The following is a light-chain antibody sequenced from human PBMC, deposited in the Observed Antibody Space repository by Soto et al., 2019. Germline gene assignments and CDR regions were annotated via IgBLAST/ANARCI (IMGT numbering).Light chain of an antibody. CDR1: QSVSSN. CDR2: GAS. CDR3: QQYNNCPLT. Sequence: EIVMTQSQASLSVSPGERATLSCRASQSVSSNLAWYQQKPGQAHRLLFYGASTRATGIPARFSGSGSGTGFTLTISSLPADYFALYYFQQYNNCPLTFGGGSQVQIK. J-gene: IGKJ4*01. V-gene: IGKV3-15*01.